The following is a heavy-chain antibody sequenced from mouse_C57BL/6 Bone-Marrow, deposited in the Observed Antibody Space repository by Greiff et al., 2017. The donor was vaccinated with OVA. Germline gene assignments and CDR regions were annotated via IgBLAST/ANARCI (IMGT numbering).Heavy chain of an antibody. V-gene: IGHV3-6*01. CDR1: GYSITSGYY. D-gene: IGHD3-3*01. J-gene: IGHJ3*01. CDR2: ISYDGSN. Sequence: EVQLQESGPGLVKPSQSLSLTCSVTGYSITSGYYWNWIRQFPGNKLEWMGYISYDGSNNYNPSLKNRISITRDTSKNQFFLKLNSVTTEDTATYYCAREGLFAYWGQGTLVTVSA. CDR3: AREGLFAY.